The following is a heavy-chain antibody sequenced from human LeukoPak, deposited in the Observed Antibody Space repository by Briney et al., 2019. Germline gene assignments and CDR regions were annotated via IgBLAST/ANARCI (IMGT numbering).Heavy chain of an antibody. CDR2: ISSSGSSM. D-gene: IGHD2-15*01. Sequence: GGSLRLSCAASGFTFSDYYMSWIRQAPGKGLEWVSYISSSGSSMYYADSVKGRFTISRDNAKNSLSLQMNSLRAEDTAMYYCARVAATYYFDYWGQGTLVTVSS. CDR3: ARVAATYYFDY. J-gene: IGHJ4*02. CDR1: GFTFSDYY. V-gene: IGHV3-11*01.